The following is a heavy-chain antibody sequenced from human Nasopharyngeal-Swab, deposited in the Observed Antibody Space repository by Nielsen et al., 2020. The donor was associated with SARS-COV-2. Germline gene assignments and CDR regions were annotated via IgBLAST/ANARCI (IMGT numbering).Heavy chain of an antibody. CDR1: GGTFSSYA. J-gene: IGHJ6*03. CDR3: ARESYCSSTSCSRDYYYYYMDV. V-gene: IGHV1-69*01. D-gene: IGHD2-2*01. CDR2: IIPIFGTA. Sequence: VKVSCKASGGTFSSYAISWVRQAPGQGLEWMGGIIPIFGTANYAQKFQGRVTITADESTSTAYMELSSLRSEDTAVYYCARESYCSSTSCSRDYYYYYMDVWGKGTTVTVSS.